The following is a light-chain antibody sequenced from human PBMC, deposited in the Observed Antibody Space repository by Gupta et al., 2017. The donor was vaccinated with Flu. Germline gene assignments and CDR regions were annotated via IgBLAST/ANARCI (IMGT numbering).Light chain of an antibody. V-gene: IGKV3-15*01. CDR2: GAS. Sequence: ATLSVSPGERATPSCRASQSVSSKLAWYQQKPGQAPRLLFYGASTRATGIPARFSGSGSGTEFTLTISSLQSEDFAVYYCQQYNTWPPLTFGGGTKVEIK. CDR1: QSVSSK. J-gene: IGKJ4*01. CDR3: QQYNTWPPLT.